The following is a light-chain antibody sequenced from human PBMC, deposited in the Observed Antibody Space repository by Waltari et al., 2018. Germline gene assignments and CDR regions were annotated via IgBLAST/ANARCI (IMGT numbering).Light chain of an antibody. Sequence: QSALTQPASVSGSPGQSITISCTGPSSDVGNYNLVSWYQQHPGKAPKLMIYEGNKRPSGVSNRFSDSKSGNMASLTISGLQAEDEADYYCCSYAGSSAPRVFGGGTKLTVL. J-gene: IGLJ3*02. V-gene: IGLV2-23*01. CDR1: SSDVGNYNL. CDR3: CSYAGSSAPRV. CDR2: EGN.